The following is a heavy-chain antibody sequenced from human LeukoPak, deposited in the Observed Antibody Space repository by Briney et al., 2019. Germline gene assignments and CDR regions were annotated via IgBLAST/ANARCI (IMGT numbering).Heavy chain of an antibody. Sequence: ASVKVSCKASGYTFTSYYMHWVRQAPGQGLEWMGIINPSGGSTSYAQKFQGRVTMTRDMSTSTAYMELRSLRSDDTAVYYCARGDDYIWGSAFNWFDPWGQGTLVTVSS. CDR1: GYTFTSYY. D-gene: IGHD3-16*01. CDR2: INPSGGST. CDR3: ARGDDYIWGSAFNWFDP. V-gene: IGHV1-46*01. J-gene: IGHJ5*02.